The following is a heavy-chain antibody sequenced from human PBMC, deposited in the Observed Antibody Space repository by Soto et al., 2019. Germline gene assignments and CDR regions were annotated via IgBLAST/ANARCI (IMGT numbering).Heavy chain of an antibody. CDR3: ARDLFPAAGYYKRALSY. Sequence: GGSLRLSCAASGFTYSTYTMHWVRQAPGKGLEWVAVISYGGNNKFYADSVKGRFTISRDSTKQTLYLQMNSLRPDDTAMYYCARDLFPAAGYYKRALSYWGQGTLVTVSS. CDR1: GFTYSTYT. D-gene: IGHD3-22*01. J-gene: IGHJ4*02. CDR2: ISYGGNNK. V-gene: IGHV3-30-3*01.